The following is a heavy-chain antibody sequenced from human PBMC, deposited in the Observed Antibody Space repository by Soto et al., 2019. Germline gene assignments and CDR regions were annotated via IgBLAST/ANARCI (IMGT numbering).Heavy chain of an antibody. CDR3: ARDPQIQYCSGGSCYRSGPFDY. V-gene: IGHV3-21*01. CDR2: ISSSSSYI. J-gene: IGHJ4*02. D-gene: IGHD2-15*01. Sequence: GGSLRLSCAASGFTFSSYSMNWVRQAPGKGLEWVSSISSSSSYIYYADSVKGRFTISRDNAKNSLYLQMNSLGAEDTAVYYGARDPQIQYCSGGSCYRSGPFDYWGQGTLVTVSS. CDR1: GFTFSSYS.